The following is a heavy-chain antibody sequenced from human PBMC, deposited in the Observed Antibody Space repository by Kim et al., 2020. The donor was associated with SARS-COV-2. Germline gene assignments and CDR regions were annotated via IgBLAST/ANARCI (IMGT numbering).Heavy chain of an antibody. J-gene: IGHJ4*02. V-gene: IGHV3-21*01. D-gene: IGHD3-10*01. CDR3: ARDSGFGYGSGSLFGY. Sequence: SVKGRLTISRDNAKNSLYLQMNSLRAEDTAVYYCARDSGFGYGSGSLFGYWGQGTLVTVSS.